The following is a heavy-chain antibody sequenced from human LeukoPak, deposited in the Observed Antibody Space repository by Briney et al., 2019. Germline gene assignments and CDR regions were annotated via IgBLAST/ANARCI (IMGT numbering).Heavy chain of an antibody. J-gene: IGHJ4*02. D-gene: IGHD3-10*01. CDR1: GGSISSSSYY. Sequence: PSETLSLTCTVSGGSISSSSYYWSWIRQPPGKGLEWIGSIYYSGSTYYNPSLKSRVTISVDTSKNQFSLKLSSVTAADTAVYYCARLGLLWFGVSSFFDYWRQGTLVTVSS. CDR2: IYYSGST. V-gene: IGHV4-39*01. CDR3: ARLGLLWFGVSSFFDY.